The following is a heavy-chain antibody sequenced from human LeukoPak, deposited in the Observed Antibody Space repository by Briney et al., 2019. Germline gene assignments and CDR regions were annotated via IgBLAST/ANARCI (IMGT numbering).Heavy chain of an antibody. CDR2: ISWNSGSI. J-gene: IGHJ4*02. CDR1: GFTFDDYA. CDR3: AKAAGSFWGPHVDY. D-gene: IGHD3-16*01. Sequence: GRSLRLSCAASGFTFDDYAMHWVRQAPGKGLEWVSGISWNSGSIGYADSVKGRFTISRDNAKNSLYLQMNSLRAEDMALYYGAKAAGSFWGPHVDYWGQGTLFTVSS. V-gene: IGHV3-9*03.